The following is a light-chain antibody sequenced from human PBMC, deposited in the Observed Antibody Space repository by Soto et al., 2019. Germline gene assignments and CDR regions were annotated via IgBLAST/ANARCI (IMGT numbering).Light chain of an antibody. V-gene: IGLV2-14*01. Sequence: QSALTQPASGSGSPGQWITIYCTGTSSDVGGYNYVSWYQQHPGKAPKLMIYEVSNRPSGVSNRFSGSKSGNTASLTISGLQAEDEADYFCSSYGSTSTRYVFGTGTKVTVL. J-gene: IGLJ1*01. CDR3: SSYGSTSTRYV. CDR2: EVS. CDR1: SSDVGGYNY.